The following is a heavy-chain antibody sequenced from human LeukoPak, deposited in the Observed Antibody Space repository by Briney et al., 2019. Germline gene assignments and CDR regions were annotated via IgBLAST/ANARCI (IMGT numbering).Heavy chain of an antibody. D-gene: IGHD6-19*01. V-gene: IGHV3-7*01. CDR1: GFIFNGYW. CDR3: VRVRQSTGWRYYFDY. J-gene: IGHJ4*02. CDR2: IKQDGSEK. Sequence: GGSLRLSCAASGFIFNGYWMSWVRQAPGNGLEWVANIKQDGSEKYNVDSVKGRFTISRDNAKSSLYLQMNSLRAEDTAVYYCVRVRQSTGWRYYFDYWGQGTLVTVSS.